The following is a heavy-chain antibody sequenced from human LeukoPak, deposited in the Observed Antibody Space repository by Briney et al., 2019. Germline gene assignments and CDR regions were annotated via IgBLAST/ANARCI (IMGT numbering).Heavy chain of an antibody. V-gene: IGHV3-74*01. Sequence: GGSLRLSCVVSGFTFSSYWMHWVRQAPGKGLVWVSRINSDGSSIRYADSVKGRFTISRDNAKNTLYLQMNRLRAEDTAVYYCARELGKEMATISWGEGPLVTVSS. D-gene: IGHD5-24*01. J-gene: IGHJ4*02. CDR3: ARELGKEMATIS. CDR2: INSDGSSI. CDR1: GFTFSSYW.